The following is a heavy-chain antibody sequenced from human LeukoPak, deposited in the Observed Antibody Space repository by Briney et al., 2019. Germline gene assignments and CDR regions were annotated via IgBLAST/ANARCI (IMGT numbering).Heavy chain of an antibody. CDR2: IYYRGST. V-gene: IGHV4-59*01. Sequence: SETLSLTCTVSGGAMTSYYWSWIRQSPGKRLEWIGYIYYRGSTDYNPSLKTRLSMSVDTSKKQFSLQLSSVIAADSAVYYCARGGHEAPYYMDVWGKGTTVTVSS. J-gene: IGHJ6*03. CDR3: ARGGHEAPYYMDV. CDR1: GGAMTSYY.